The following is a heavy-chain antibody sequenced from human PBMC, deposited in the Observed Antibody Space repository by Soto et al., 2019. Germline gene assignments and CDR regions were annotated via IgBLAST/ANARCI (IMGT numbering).Heavy chain of an antibody. CDR1: GFTFSSYG. V-gene: IGHV3-30*03. CDR2: ISYDGSNK. CDR3: ARDYTTSWYTDAFDI. D-gene: IGHD6-13*01. Sequence: QVQLVESGGGVVQPGRSLRLSCAASGFTFSSYGMHWVRQAPGKGLEWVAVISYDGSNKYYADSVKGRFTISRDTSKNTVYLQMNSLRAEDTAVFYCARDYTTSWYTDAFDILGQGTMVTVSS. J-gene: IGHJ3*02.